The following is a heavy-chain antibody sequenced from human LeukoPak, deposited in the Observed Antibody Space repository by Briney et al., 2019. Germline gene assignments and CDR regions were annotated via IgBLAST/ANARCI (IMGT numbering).Heavy chain of an antibody. Sequence: GGSLRLSCAASGFTLSSYGMHWVRQAPGKGLEWVAVISYDGSNKYYADSVKGRFTISRDNPKNTLYLQMNSLRAEDTAVYYCAKGFLEWLWDSMDVWGQGTTVTVSS. V-gene: IGHV3-30*18. CDR2: ISYDGSNK. CDR3: AKGFLEWLWDSMDV. D-gene: IGHD3-3*01. J-gene: IGHJ6*02. CDR1: GFTLSSYG.